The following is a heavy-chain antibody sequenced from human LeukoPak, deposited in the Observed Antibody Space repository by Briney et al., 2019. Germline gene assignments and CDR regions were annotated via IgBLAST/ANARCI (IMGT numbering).Heavy chain of an antibody. V-gene: IGHV1-46*01. Sequence: ASVKVSCKASGYTFTGYYMHWVRQAPGQGLEWMGIINPSGGSTSYAQKFQGRVTMTRDMSTSTVYMELSSLRSEDTAVYYCARVLAGTTSPVGNYYFDYWGQGTLVTVSS. CDR3: ARVLAGTTSPVGNYYFDY. CDR1: GYTFTGYY. CDR2: INPSGGST. J-gene: IGHJ4*02. D-gene: IGHD1-1*01.